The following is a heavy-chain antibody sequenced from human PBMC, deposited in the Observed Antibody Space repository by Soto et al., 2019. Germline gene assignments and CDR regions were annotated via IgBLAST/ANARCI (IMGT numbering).Heavy chain of an antibody. CDR1: GFTFSSYS. CDR3: ARDIKSSSSWYFAFDI. Sequence: GGSLRLSCAASGFTFSSYSMNWVRQAPGKGLEWVSSISSSSSYIYYADSVKGRFTISRDNAKNSLYLQMNSLRAEDTAVYYCARDIKSSSSWYFAFDIWGQGTMVTVSS. CDR2: ISSSSSYI. J-gene: IGHJ3*02. D-gene: IGHD6-13*01. V-gene: IGHV3-21*01.